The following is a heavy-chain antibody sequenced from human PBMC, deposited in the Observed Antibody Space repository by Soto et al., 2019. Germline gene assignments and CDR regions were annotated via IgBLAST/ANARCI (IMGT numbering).Heavy chain of an antibody. Sequence: EVQLVESGGGLVKPGGSLRLSCVASGFTFSSFHMNWVRQAPGKGLEWVSSISSGGDNIYYAASVNGLFTISRDNAKNSLYLQMNSLRPEDTAVYYCAGSYGSADSWGQGTLVTVSS. CDR2: ISSGGDNI. J-gene: IGHJ5*01. D-gene: IGHD3-16*02. CDR3: AGSYGSADS. V-gene: IGHV3-21*01. CDR1: GFTFSSFH.